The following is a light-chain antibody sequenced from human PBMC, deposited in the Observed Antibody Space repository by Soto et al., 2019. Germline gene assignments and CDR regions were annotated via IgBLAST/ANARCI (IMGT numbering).Light chain of an antibody. V-gene: IGLV2-14*01. CDR3: SSYTSSSTLVV. J-gene: IGLJ2*01. CDR1: SSDVGGYNY. Sequence: QSALTQPASVSGSPGQSITISCTGTSSDVGGYNYVSWYQQHPGKAPKLMIYDVSNRPSGVSNRFSGSKSGNTASLTISGLRAEDEADYYCSSYTSSSTLVVFGGGTKPTVL. CDR2: DVS.